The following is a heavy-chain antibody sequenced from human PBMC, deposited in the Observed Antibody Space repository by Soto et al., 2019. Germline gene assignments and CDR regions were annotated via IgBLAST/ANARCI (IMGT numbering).Heavy chain of an antibody. V-gene: IGHV4-61*01. CDR1: GGSVRTGSYH. CDR3: ARIGWGGDS. Sequence: SETLSLTCSVSGGSVRTGSYHWSWIRQPPGKGLEWIGFIPNNGSPDYNPSLKRRVVVSIDRSKNQFSLKVNSVTAADTAVYFCARIGWGGDSWGQGTLVTVSS. J-gene: IGHJ4*02. D-gene: IGHD7-27*01. CDR2: IPNNGSP.